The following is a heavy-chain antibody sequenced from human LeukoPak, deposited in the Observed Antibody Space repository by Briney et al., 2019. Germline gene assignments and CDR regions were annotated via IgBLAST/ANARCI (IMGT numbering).Heavy chain of an antibody. J-gene: IGHJ5*02. D-gene: IGHD4/OR15-4a*01. CDR3: ARRDYAAWFDP. V-gene: IGHV4-39*01. CDR1: GDSITSGGFH. Sequence: KPSETLSLTCNVSGDSITSGGFHWAWIRQSPGKGLEWIGNVYYSGSTQYNPSLRGRVSISMDMTKNQFSLNLNSVGVTDTAIYYCARRDYAAWFDPWGQGTLVTVSS. CDR2: VYYSGST.